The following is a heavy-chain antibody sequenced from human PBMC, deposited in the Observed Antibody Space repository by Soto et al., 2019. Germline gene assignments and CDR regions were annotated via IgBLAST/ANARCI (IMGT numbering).Heavy chain of an antibody. Sequence: QVQLQESGPGLVKPSETLSLTCTVSGGSISSSYWSWIRQPPGKGLEWIGYIYYSGSTNYNPSLKSRVTISVDTSKNQFSLKLSSVTAADTAVYYCARRYGYAFDIWGQGTMVTVSS. CDR3: ARRYGYAFDI. CDR1: GGSISSSY. J-gene: IGHJ3*02. D-gene: IGHD4-17*01. V-gene: IGHV4-59*01. CDR2: IYYSGST.